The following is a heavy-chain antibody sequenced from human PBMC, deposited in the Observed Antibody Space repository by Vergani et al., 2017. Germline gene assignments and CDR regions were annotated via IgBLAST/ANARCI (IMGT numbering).Heavy chain of an antibody. J-gene: IGHJ4*02. CDR2: ISGSGGST. Sequence: EVQLLESGGGLVQPGGSLRLSCAASGFTFSSFAMSWVRQAPGKGLEWVSAISGSGGSTYYADSVKGRFTISRDNCKNTLYLQMNSLRAEDTAVYYCAKDLSTDTSCYRDWGQGTLVTVSS. CDR1: GFTFSSFA. D-gene: IGHD2-2*02. CDR3: AKDLSTDTSCYRD. V-gene: IGHV3-23*01.